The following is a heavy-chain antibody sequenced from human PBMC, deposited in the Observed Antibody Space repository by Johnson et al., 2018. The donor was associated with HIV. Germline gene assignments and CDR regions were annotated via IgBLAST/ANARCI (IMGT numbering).Heavy chain of an antibody. D-gene: IGHD5-24*01. V-gene: IGHV3-7*01. CDR3: ARDLRWSYDAFDI. Sequence: VQLVESGGGLVQPGGSLRLSCAASGFTFSSYAMHWVRQAPGKGLEWVANIKQDGSEKYYVDSVKGRFTISRDNAKNSLYLQMNSLRAEDTAVYYCARDLRWSYDAFDIWGQGTMVTVSS. CDR2: IKQDGSEK. J-gene: IGHJ3*02. CDR1: GFTFSSYA.